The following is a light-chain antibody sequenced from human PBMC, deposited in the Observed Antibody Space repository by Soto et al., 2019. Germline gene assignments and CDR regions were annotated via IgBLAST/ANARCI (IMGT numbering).Light chain of an antibody. CDR3: QQRYSTFVR. J-gene: IGKJ1*01. Sequence: EIVLTQSPGTLSLSPGESATLSCRASQSFGSTYLAWYQQKPGQAPRLLIFGASSRATGIPDRFSGSGSVTDFTLTISSLQPEDCATYYCQQRYSTFVRFDQGTKVDIK. CDR2: GAS. CDR1: QSFGSTY. V-gene: IGKV3-20*01.